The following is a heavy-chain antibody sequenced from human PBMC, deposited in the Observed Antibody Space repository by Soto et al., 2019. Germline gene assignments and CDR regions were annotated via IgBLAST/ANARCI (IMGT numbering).Heavy chain of an antibody. D-gene: IGHD2-8*02. CDR3: ARHGGVRDLEAEAFEI. V-gene: IGHV5-10-1*01. CDR2: IDPSDSYT. Sequence: PRAYLTLSCKRSGNIFTSYWISWVRQMPGKGREWMGRIDPSDSYTSYSPSFQGHVTSSADKSLSTAYLQWSSLKAADTAMYYCARHGGVRDLEAEAFEIWGQGTRVT. CDR1: GNIFTSYW. J-gene: IGHJ3*02.